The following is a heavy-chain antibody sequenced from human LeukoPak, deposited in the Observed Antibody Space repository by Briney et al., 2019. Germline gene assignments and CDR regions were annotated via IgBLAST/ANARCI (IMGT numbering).Heavy chain of an antibody. Sequence: GGSLRLSCAASGFTVGSNYMSWVRQAPGKGLEWVSAISGSGGSTYYADSVKGRFTISRDNSKNTLYLQMNSLRAEDTAVYYCANDIVVVPAAMWNYYYGMDVWGQGTTVTVSS. CDR3: ANDIVVVPAAMWNYYYGMDV. CDR2: ISGSGGST. D-gene: IGHD2-2*01. CDR1: GFTVGSNY. V-gene: IGHV3-23*01. J-gene: IGHJ6*02.